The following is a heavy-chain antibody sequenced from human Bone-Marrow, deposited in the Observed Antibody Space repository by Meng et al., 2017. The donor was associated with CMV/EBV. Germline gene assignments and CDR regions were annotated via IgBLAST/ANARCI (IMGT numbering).Heavy chain of an antibody. Sequence: GSLRLSCTVSGYSISRGYYWAWIRQSPGKGLEWIGSIYQSGTTYYNPSLKSRGTISADTSKNQLSLKLISVTAADTAVYYCARTNYGRLRDAFDIWGQGTTVTVSS. V-gene: IGHV4-38-2*02. D-gene: IGHD1-26*01. CDR2: IYQSGTT. CDR3: ARTNYGRLRDAFDI. CDR1: GYSISRGYY. J-gene: IGHJ3*02.